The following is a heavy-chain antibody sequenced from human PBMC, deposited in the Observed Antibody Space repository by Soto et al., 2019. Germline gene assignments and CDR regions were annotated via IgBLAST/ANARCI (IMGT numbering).Heavy chain of an antibody. CDR1: GFSFSSYA. CDR2: ISGSGGST. V-gene: IGHV3-23*01. CDR3: ANTRGGYCRVGRCQLGY. Sequence: EVQLLESGGGLVQPGGSLRLSCAAPGFSFSSYAMSWVRQAPGKGLEWVSAISGSGGSTYGADSVKGRFTISRDNSERTLYLQMNSLRAEDTAVYYCANTRGGYCRVGRCQLGYWGQGTLITVSS. D-gene: IGHD2-15*01. J-gene: IGHJ4*02.